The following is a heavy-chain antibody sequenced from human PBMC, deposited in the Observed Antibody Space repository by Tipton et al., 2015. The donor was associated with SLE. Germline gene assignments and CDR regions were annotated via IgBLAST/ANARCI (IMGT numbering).Heavy chain of an antibody. CDR1: GFTFGDYV. Sequence: SLRLSCVASGFTFGDYVMSWVRQAPGKGLEWVSFIRRKAHGGTTEYAASVKGRFSISRDESKTIAYLQMNSLKTEDTAAYYCTRSLYGSGDLDAFDIWGQGTMVTVSS. J-gene: IGHJ3*02. CDR2: IRRKAHGGTT. D-gene: IGHD3-10*01. V-gene: IGHV3-49*04. CDR3: TRSLYGSGDLDAFDI.